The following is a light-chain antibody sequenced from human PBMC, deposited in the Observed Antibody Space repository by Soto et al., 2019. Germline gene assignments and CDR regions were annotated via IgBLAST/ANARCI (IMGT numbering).Light chain of an antibody. CDR3: MQGTDWPYT. J-gene: IGKJ2*01. Sequence: DIVMTQSPLSLPVTLGQPASISCRSSQSPVTTDGNTYLNWFQQRPGQSPRRQIYKVSIRDSGVPDRFSGSGSGTEFTLKISRVEVEDVGVYFCMQGTDWPYTFGQGTKLEI. V-gene: IGKV2-30*01. CDR2: KVS. CDR1: QSPVTTDGNTY.